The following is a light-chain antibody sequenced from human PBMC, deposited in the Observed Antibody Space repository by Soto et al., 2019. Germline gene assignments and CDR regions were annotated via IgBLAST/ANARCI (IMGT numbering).Light chain of an antibody. CDR3: QQYESYSPLT. CDR2: DAS. J-gene: IGKJ4*01. V-gene: IGKV1-33*01. Sequence: DSQMTQSPSSLSASVGDRVTITCQASQDISNYLNWYQQKPGKAPKLLIYDASNLESGVPSRFSGRRSGTEFTLTISSLQPEDFATYYCQQYESYSPLTFGGGTKVDIK. CDR1: QDISNY.